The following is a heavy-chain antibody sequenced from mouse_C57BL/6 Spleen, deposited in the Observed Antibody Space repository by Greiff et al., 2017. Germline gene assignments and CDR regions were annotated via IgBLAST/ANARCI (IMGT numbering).Heavy chain of an antibody. V-gene: IGHV5-4*03. J-gene: IGHJ3*01. CDR1: GFTFSSYA. CDR3: ARGGNYYGNFAY. CDR2: ISDGGSYT. Sequence: EVKLVESGGGLVKPGGSLKLSCAASGFTFSSYAMSWVRQTPEKRLEWVATISDGGSYTYYPDNVKGRFTISRDNAKNNLYLQMSHLKSEDTAMYYCARGGNYYGNFAYWGQGTLVTVSA. D-gene: IGHD2-1*01.